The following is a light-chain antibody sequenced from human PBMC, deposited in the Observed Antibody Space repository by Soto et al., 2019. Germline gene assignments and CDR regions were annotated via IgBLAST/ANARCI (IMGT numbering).Light chain of an antibody. CDR3: MQALQTLRT. V-gene: IGKV2-28*01. CDR2: LGS. J-gene: IGKJ1*01. Sequence: DIVVTQYQLSLPVTPGEPASISCRSSQSLLHSNGNNYLEWYLQKPGQSPQLLIYLGSSRASGVPDRFSGSGSGTDFTLKIRRVEAEDVGVYYCMQALQTLRTFCQGTKVDI. CDR1: QSLLHSNGNNY.